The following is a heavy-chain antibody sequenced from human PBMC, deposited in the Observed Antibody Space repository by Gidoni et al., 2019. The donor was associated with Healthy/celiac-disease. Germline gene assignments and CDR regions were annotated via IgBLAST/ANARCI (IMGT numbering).Heavy chain of an antibody. CDR2: IWYDGSNK. V-gene: IGHV3-33*01. J-gene: IGHJ4*02. CDR1: GFTFSSYG. CDR3: ARGLAGYFDY. D-gene: IGHD3-10*01. Sequence: QVQLVESGGGVVQPGRSLRLSCAASGFTFSSYGMHWVRQAPGKGLEWVAFIWYDGSNKYYADAVKGRFTISRDNSKNTLYRQMNSLRAEDTAVYYWARGLAGYFDYWGQGTLVTVSS.